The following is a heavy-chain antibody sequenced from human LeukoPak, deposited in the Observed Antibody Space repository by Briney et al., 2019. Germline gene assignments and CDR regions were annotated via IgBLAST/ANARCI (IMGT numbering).Heavy chain of an antibody. V-gene: IGHV4-39*01. CDR1: GGSISSYY. CDR2: IYYTRST. J-gene: IGHJ2*01. D-gene: IGHD3-22*01. CDR3: ARGVTMIVVVIHDWYFDL. Sequence: SETLSLTCTVSGGSISSYYWGWIRQPPGKGLEWIGSIYYTRSTYYNPSLKSRVTISVDTSKNQFSLKLTSVTAADTAVYYCARGVTMIVVVIHDWYFDLWGRGTLVTVSS.